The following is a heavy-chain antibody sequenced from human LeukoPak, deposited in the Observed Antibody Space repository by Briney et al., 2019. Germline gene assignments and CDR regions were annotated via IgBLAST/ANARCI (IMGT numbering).Heavy chain of an antibody. CDR2: INPNSGGT. V-gene: IGHV1-2*02. Sequence: ASVKVSCKASGYTFTGYYMHWVRQAPGQGLEWMGWINPNSGGTNYAQKFQGRVTMTRGTSISTAYMELSRLRSDDTAVYYCARVGVRGIPRGYFDYWGQGTLVTVSS. D-gene: IGHD3-10*01. CDR1: GYTFTGYY. J-gene: IGHJ4*02. CDR3: ARVGVRGIPRGYFDY.